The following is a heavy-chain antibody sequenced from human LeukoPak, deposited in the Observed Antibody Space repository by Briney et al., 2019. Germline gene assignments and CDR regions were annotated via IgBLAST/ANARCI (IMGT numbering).Heavy chain of an antibody. CDR1: GYTFTGYY. D-gene: IGHD1-26*01. V-gene: IGHV1-2*02. Sequence: PLASVKVSCKASGYTFTGYYMHWVRQAPGQGLEWMGWINPNSGGTNYAQKFQGRVTMTRDTSISTAYMELSSLTYEDTAVYYCARGKSESYSLNWFDPWGQGTLVTVSS. CDR3: ARGKSESYSLNWFDP. CDR2: INPNSGGT. J-gene: IGHJ5*02.